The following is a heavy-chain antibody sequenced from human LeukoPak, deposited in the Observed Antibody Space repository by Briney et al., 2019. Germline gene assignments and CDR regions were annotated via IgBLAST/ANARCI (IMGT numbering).Heavy chain of an antibody. CDR2: INHSGST. D-gene: IGHD5-24*01. Sequence: SETLSLTCAVYGGSFSGHYWNWIRQPPGKGLEWIREINHSGSTNYNPSLRGRVTISVDTSKNQFSLKLSSVTAADTAVYYCASPREGYWGQGTLVTVSS. CDR1: GGSFSGHY. V-gene: IGHV4-34*01. CDR3: ASPREGY. J-gene: IGHJ4*02.